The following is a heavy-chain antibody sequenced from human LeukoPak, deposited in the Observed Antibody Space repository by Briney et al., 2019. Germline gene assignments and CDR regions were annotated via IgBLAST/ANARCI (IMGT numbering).Heavy chain of an antibody. Sequence: PSETLSLTCTVSGGSISTYYWSWIRQPPGKGLEWVGYIYSSGTTYYNPSLNSRVTISVDTSKNQFSLKLNSVTAADTAVYYCARKPIFASGRHWYYFDNWGQGTLVTVSS. CDR2: IYSSGTT. CDR1: GGSISTYY. D-gene: IGHD3-10*01. J-gene: IGHJ4*02. CDR3: ARKPIFASGRHWYYFDN. V-gene: IGHV4-4*08.